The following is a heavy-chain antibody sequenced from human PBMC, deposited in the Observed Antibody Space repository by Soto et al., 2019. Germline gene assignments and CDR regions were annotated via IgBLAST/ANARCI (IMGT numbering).Heavy chain of an antibody. Sequence: GESLNISCTGSGYSFTRYWISWVRQMPGKGLEWMGRIDPGDSYIKYSPSFQGQVTISADKSISTAYLQWSSLKASDTAMYYCARLTSSGYFDLWGRGTLVTVSS. V-gene: IGHV5-10-1*04. D-gene: IGHD3-9*01. J-gene: IGHJ2*01. CDR2: IDPGDSYI. CDR1: GYSFTRYW. CDR3: ARLTSSGYFDL.